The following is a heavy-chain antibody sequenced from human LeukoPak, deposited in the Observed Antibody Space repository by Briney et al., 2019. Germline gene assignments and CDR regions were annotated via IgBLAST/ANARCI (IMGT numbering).Heavy chain of an antibody. CDR1: GGSFSGYY. V-gene: IGHV4-34*01. D-gene: IGHD3-3*01. J-gene: IGHJ2*01. Sequence: SETLSLTCAVYGGSFSGYYWSWVRQPPGKGLEWIGEINHSGSTNYNPSLKSRVTISVDTSKNQFSLKLSSVTAADTAVYYCARGHPHYDFWSGYPPGWYFDLWGRGTLVTVSS. CDR3: ARGHPHYDFWSGYPPGWYFDL. CDR2: INHSGST.